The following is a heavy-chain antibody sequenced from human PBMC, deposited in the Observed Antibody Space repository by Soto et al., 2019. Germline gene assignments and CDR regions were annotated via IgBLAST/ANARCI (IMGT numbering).Heavy chain of an antibody. J-gene: IGHJ4*02. CDR3: AGLVRGGGGDCYFDY. CDR2: IYYSGST. V-gene: IGHV4-39*01. D-gene: IGHD2-21*01. CDR1: GGSISSSSYY. Sequence: SETLSLTCTVSGGSISSSSYYWGWIRQPPGKGLEWIGSIYYSGSTYYNPSLKSRVTISVDTSKNQFSLKLSSVTAADTAVYYCAGLVRGGGGDCYFDYWGQGTLVTVSS.